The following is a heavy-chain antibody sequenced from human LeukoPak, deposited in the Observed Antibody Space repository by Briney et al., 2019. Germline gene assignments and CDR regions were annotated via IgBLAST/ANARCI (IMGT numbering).Heavy chain of an antibody. V-gene: IGHV3-30-3*01. CDR2: ISYDGSNK. CDR3: ARDVREPSSYGMDV. Sequence: GGSLRLSCAASGFTFSSYAMHWVRQAPGKGLEWVAVISYDGSNKYYADSVKGRFTISRDNSKNTLYLQMNSLRAEDTAVYYCARDVREPSSYGMDVWGQGTTVTASS. J-gene: IGHJ6*02. D-gene: IGHD1-14*01. CDR1: GFTFSSYA.